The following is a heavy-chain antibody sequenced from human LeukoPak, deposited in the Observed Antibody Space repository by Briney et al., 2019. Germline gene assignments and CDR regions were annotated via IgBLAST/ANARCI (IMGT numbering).Heavy chain of an antibody. V-gene: IGHV4-39*07. CDR1: GGSISSSSYY. CDR2: IYYSGST. CDR3: ARGRYDCGGACYPWRNWFDP. J-gene: IGHJ5*02. Sequence: SETLSLTCTVSGGSISSSSYYWGWIRQPPGKGLEWIGSIYYSGSTYYNPSLKSRVTISVDTSKNQFSLKLSSVTAADTAVYYCARGRYDCGGACYPWRNWFDPWGQGTLVTVSS. D-gene: IGHD2-21*02.